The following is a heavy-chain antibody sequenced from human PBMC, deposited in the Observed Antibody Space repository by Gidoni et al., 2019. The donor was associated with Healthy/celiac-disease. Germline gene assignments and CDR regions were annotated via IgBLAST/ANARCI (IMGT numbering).Heavy chain of an antibody. CDR3: ARQCIGGDCHYGMDV. Sequence: EVQLVQSGAEVKKPGESLTISFKGSGYSFTSDWLGWVRQMPGKGLEWMGLIYPGDSDTRYSPSFQGQVTISADKSISTAYLQWSSLKASDTAMYYCARQCIGGDCHYGMDVWGQGTTVTFSS. D-gene: IGHD2-21*02. CDR2: IYPGDSDT. CDR1: GYSFTSDW. J-gene: IGHJ6*02. V-gene: IGHV5-51*01.